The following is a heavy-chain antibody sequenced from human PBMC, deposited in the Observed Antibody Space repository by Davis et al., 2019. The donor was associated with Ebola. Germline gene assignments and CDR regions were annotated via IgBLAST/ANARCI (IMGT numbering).Heavy chain of an antibody. D-gene: IGHD3-10*02. CDR2: IRSKANSYAT. V-gene: IGHV3-73*01. Sequence: GESLKISCAASGFTFSGSAMHWVRQASGKGLDWVGRIRSKANSYATAYAASVKGRFTISRDDSKNTAYLQMNSLKTEDTAVYYCICSQQPFDYWGQGTLVTVSS. J-gene: IGHJ4*02. CDR3: ICSQQPFDY. CDR1: GFTFSGSA.